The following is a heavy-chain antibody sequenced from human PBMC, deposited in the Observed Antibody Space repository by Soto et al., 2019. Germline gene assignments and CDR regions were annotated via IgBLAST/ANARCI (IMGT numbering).Heavy chain of an antibody. Sequence: EVQLVESGGGLVQPGGSLRLSCEGSGFTFSGHYMDWVRQAPGKGLEWLGRIRNKPNGHTTEYAASVKGRFTISRDDSRNFVYLLMYILKSEDSAVYYCFTTVITATLFEYLGQGTLVAVSS. CDR1: GFTFSGHY. D-gene: IGHD1-1*01. CDR3: FTTVITATLFEY. V-gene: IGHV3-72*01. CDR2: IRNKPNGHTT. J-gene: IGHJ4*02.